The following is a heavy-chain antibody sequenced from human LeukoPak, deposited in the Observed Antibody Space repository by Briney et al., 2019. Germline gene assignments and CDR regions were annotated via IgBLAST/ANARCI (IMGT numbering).Heavy chain of an antibody. CDR2: ISAYNGNT. CDR1: GYTFTSYG. J-gene: IGHJ4*02. Sequence: ASVTVSCTASGYTFTSYGISWVRQAPGQGLEWMGWISAYNGNTNYAQKLQGRVTMTTDTSTSTAYMELRSLRSEDTAVYYCARSFYYDSSGYYPNFDYWGQGTLVTVSS. D-gene: IGHD3-22*01. CDR3: ARSFYYDSSGYYPNFDY. V-gene: IGHV1-18*01.